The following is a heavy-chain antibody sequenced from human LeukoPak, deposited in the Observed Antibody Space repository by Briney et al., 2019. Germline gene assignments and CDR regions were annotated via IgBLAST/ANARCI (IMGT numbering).Heavy chain of an antibody. J-gene: IGHJ4*02. D-gene: IGHD5-18*01. V-gene: IGHV3-30*18. Sequence: GRSLRLSCAASGFTFSSYGMHWVRQAPGKGLEWVAVISYDGSNKYYADSVKGRFTISRDNSKNTLYLQMNSLRPEDTAVYYCAKELRGYSFFEHWGQGSLVTVFS. CDR2: ISYDGSNK. CDR3: AKELRGYSFFEH. CDR1: GFTFSSYG.